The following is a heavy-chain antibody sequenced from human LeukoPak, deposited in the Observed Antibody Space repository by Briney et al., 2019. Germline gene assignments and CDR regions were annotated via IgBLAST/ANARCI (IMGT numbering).Heavy chain of an antibody. V-gene: IGHV3-11*06. Sequence: PGGSLRLSCAASGFTFSDYYMSWIRQAPGKGLEWVSYISSSSSYTNYADSVKGRFTISRDNAKNSLFLQMNSLRAEDTAVYFCAKDKALNCWGQGTPVTVSS. CDR1: GFTFSDYY. CDR2: ISSSSSYT. J-gene: IGHJ4*02. CDR3: AKDKALNC.